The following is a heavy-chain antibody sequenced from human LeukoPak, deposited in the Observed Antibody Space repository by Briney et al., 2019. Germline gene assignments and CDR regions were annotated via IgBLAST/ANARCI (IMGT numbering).Heavy chain of an antibody. D-gene: IGHD3-10*01. CDR2: ISSSSSYI. CDR1: GFTFSSYS. Sequence: PGGSLRLSCAASGFTFSSYSMNWVRQAPGKGLEWVSSISSSSSYIYYADSVRGRFTISRDNSKNTLYLQMNSLRAEDTAVYHCESSHSGSHYYYYYYMDVWGKGTTVTVSS. J-gene: IGHJ6*03. CDR3: ESSHSGSHYYYYYYMDV. V-gene: IGHV3-21*04.